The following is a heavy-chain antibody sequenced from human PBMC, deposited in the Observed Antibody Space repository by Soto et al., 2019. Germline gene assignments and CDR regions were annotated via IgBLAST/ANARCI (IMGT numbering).Heavy chain of an antibody. J-gene: IGHJ4*02. D-gene: IGHD3-22*01. Sequence: ASVKVSCKASGYTFTSYGISWVRRAPGQGLEWMGWISAYNGNTNYAQKLRGRVTMTTDTSTSTAYMELRSLRSDDTAVYYCARAVNYYDSSGQRLLDYWGQGTLVTVSS. CDR2: ISAYNGNT. V-gene: IGHV1-18*04. CDR3: ARAVNYYDSSGQRLLDY. CDR1: GYTFTSYG.